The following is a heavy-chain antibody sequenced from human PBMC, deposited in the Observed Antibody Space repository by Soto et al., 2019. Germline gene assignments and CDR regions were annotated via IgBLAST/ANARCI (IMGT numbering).Heavy chain of an antibody. D-gene: IGHD6-13*01. J-gene: IGHJ4*02. CDR2: ISGSGGST. CDR1: GFTFVSYA. Sequence: PGGSLRLSCAASGFTFVSYAMNWVRQAPGKGLEWVSVISGSGGSTYYADSVKGRFTISRVNSKNTLYLQMNSLRAEDTAVYYCARRSSSWYFDYWGQGTLVTVSS. V-gene: IGHV3-23*01. CDR3: ARRSSSWYFDY.